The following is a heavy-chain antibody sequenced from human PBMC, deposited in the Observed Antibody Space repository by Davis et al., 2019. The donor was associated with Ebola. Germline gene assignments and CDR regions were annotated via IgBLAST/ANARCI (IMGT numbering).Heavy chain of an antibody. CDR2: ISDTGGST. CDR1: GLTFYTYA. J-gene: IGHJ4*02. Sequence: GESPKTPCAAPGLTFYTYAMNWVRQAPGKGLEWVSSISDTGGSTYYADSVKGRFTISRDSSLYLQMNSLSAEDTAVYYCVKAVSGSYSAFDYWGQGTLVTVSS. CDR3: VKAVSGSYSAFDY. V-gene: IGHV3-23*01. D-gene: IGHD1-26*01.